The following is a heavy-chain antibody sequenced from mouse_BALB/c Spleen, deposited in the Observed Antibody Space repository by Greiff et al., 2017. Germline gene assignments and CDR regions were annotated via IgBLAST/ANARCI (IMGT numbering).Heavy chain of an antibody. J-gene: IGHJ3*01. V-gene: IGHV5-9-4*01. D-gene: IGHD1-1*01. Sequence: EVQLEESGGGLVKPGGSLKLSCAASGFTFSSYAMSWVRQSPEKRLEWVAEISSGGSYTYYPDTVTGRFTLTRDNAKNTLYLEMSSLRSEDTAMYYCARNYGYGSSIAYWGQGTLVTVSA. CDR3: ARNYGYGSSIAY. CDR2: ISSGGSYT. CDR1: GFTFSSYA.